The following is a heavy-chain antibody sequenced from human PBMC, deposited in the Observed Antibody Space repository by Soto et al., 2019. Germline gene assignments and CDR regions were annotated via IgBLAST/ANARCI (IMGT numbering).Heavy chain of an antibody. D-gene: IGHD4-17*01. CDR2: IWEDGSNK. V-gene: IGHV3-33*01. CDR3: ARYQTTVPPTDTDY. Sequence: QVQLVESGGGVVQPGRSLRLACAASGFTFSSYGMHWVRQAPGKGLEWVAVIWEDGSNKYYADSVKGRFTISRDNSTNTLYMQMNSLRAEDTAVYYCARYQTTVPPTDTDYWGQGTLVTVSS. CDR1: GFTFSSYG. J-gene: IGHJ4*02.